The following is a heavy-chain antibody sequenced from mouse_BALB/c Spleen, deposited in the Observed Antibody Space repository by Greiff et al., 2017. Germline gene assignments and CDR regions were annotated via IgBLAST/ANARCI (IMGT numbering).Heavy chain of an antibody. CDR3: ASTIYYGNYLYAMDY. D-gene: IGHD2-1*01. Sequence: EVKLVESGGGLVKPGGSLKLSCAASGFTFSSYAMSWVRQTPEKRLEWVASISSGGSTYYPDSVKGRFTISRDNARNILYLQMSSLRSEDTAMYYCASTIYYGNYLYAMDYWGQGTSVTVSS. J-gene: IGHJ4*01. CDR2: ISSGGST. CDR1: GFTFSSYA. V-gene: IGHV5-6-5*01.